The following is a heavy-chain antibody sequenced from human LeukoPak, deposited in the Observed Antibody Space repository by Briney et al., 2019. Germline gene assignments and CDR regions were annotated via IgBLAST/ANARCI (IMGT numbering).Heavy chain of an antibody. CDR2: ISSSSSYI. Sequence: PGGSLRLSCAASGFTFSSYSMNWVRQAPGKGLEWVSSISSSSSYIYHADSVKGRFTISRDNAKNSLYLQMNSLRAEDTAVYYCASRDVPRTRIAVAGNYWGQGTLVTVSS. V-gene: IGHV3-21*01. J-gene: IGHJ4*02. CDR1: GFTFSSYS. CDR3: ASRDVPRTRIAVAGNY. D-gene: IGHD6-19*01.